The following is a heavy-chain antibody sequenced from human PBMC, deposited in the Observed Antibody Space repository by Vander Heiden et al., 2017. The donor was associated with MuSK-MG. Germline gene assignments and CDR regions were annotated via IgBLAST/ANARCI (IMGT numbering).Heavy chain of an antibody. D-gene: IGHD1-26*01. V-gene: IGHV3-7*03. CDR3: ARDSYAAENAFDI. Sequence: EVQLVQSGGGLVQPGGYLRLLCEASVFTFRSYWMSWVRQAPGKGLEWVANIKQDGSEKYYVDSVKGRFTISRDNAKNSLYLQMNSLRAEDTAVYYCARDSYAAENAFDIWGQGTMVTVSS. CDR2: IKQDGSEK. CDR1: VFTFRSYW. J-gene: IGHJ3*02.